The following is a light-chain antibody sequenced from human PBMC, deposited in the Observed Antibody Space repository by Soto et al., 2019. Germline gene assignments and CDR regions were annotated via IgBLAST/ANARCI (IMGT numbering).Light chain of an antibody. J-gene: IGKJ4*01. CDR2: GAS. Sequence: AIQLTQSPPSLSASVGDRVTITCRASQGVSSALAWYRQKPGTAPKLLIYGASSLGIGVPLRFSGGGSGTNFTLTISSLYPEDFATYYCQQFSSYPFTFGGGTKVEIK. V-gene: IGKV1-13*02. CDR1: QGVSSA. CDR3: QQFSSYPFT.